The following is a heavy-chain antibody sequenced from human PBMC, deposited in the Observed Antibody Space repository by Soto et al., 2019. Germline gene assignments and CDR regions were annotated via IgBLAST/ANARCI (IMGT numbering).Heavy chain of an antibody. CDR1: GFTFSDSY. CDR3: ARDLGYYDSSGYFDY. J-gene: IGHJ4*02. CDR2: ISSSVSII. V-gene: IGHV3-11*01. D-gene: IGHD3-22*01. Sequence: QVQLVESGGGLVKPGGSLRLSCAASGFTFSDSYMSWIRQAPGKGLEGASYISSSVSIIYYSDSVKGRFIISRDNAKNSLYLQMNILRAEDTAVYYCARDLGYYDSSGYFDYWGQRTLGSVSS.